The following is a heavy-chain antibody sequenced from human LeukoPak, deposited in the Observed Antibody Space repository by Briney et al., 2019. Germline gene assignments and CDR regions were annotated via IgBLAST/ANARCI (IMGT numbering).Heavy chain of an antibody. V-gene: IGHV1-69*05. D-gene: IGHD4-17*01. CDR3: ARDQNRMTTVTTFAFDT. CDR2: IIPIFGTA. Sequence: GASVKVSCKASGGTFSSYAISWVRQAPGQGLEWMGGIIPIFGTANYAQKFQGRATITTDESTSTAYMELSSLRSEDTAVYYCARDQNRMTTVTTFAFDTWGQGTMVTVSS. J-gene: IGHJ3*02. CDR1: GGTFSSYA.